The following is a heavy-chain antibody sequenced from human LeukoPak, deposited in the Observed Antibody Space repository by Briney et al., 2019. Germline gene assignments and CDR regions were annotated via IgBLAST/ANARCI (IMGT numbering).Heavy chain of an antibody. J-gene: IGHJ4*02. D-gene: IGHD3-22*01. V-gene: IGHV3-74*01. CDR1: GFTFSGYW. CDR2: INSAGSST. Sequence: GGSLRLSCAASGFTFSGYWMHWVRQAPGKGLVWVSHINSAGSSTGYADSVKGRFTISRDNAKNTLYLQMNSLRAEDTAVYYCARENYYDSSGDFDYWGQGTLVTVSS. CDR3: ARENYYDSSGDFDY.